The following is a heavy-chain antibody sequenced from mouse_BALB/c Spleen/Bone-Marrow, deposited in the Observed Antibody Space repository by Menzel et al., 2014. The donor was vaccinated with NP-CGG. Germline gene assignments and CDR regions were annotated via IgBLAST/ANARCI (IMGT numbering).Heavy chain of an antibody. CDR3: ARDCGNYGFAY. Sequence: EVQRVESGGGLVKPGGSLKLSCAASGFTFSSYAMSWVRQTPEKRLEWVATISSGGSYTYYPDSVKGRFTISRDNAKNTLYLQMSSLRSEDTAMYYCARDCGNYGFAYWGQGTLVTGSA. J-gene: IGHJ3*01. CDR2: ISSGGSYT. D-gene: IGHD2-1*01. CDR1: GFTFSSYA. V-gene: IGHV5-9-3*01.